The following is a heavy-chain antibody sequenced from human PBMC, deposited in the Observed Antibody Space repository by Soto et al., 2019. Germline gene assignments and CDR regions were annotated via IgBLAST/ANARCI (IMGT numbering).Heavy chain of an antibody. Sequence: QVQLQESGPGLVKPSQTLSLTCTVSGGSISSGAYYWTWIRHHPGKGLEWIGNIYYSGGTCYHPSLESRVTIPVDTSKNQFSLKLTSVTAADTAVYYCARSHVGYWGQGNLVTVSS. CDR1: GGSISSGAYY. J-gene: IGHJ4*02. CDR3: ARSHVGY. D-gene: IGHD1-26*01. V-gene: IGHV4-31*03. CDR2: IYYSGGT.